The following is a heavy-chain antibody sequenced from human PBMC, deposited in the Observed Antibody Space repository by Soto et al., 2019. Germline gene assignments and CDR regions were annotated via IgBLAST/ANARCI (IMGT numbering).Heavy chain of an antibody. V-gene: IGHV3-23*01. CDR1: GFTFSSYA. CDR2: ISGGGGST. Sequence: EVQLLESGGGLVQPGGSLRLSCAASGFTFSSYAMSWVRQAPGKGLEWVSVISGGGGSTYYADSVKGRFTISRDNSQETLYLQMNSLIAEDTAVYYCAKDVYGSTIYYLDFWGQGTLVTVSS. D-gene: IGHD6-13*01. J-gene: IGHJ4*02. CDR3: AKDVYGSTIYYLDF.